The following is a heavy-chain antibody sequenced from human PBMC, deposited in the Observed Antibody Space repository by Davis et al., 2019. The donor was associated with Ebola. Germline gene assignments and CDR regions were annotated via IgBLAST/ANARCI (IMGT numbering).Heavy chain of an antibody. Sequence: MPSETLSLTCAVYGGSFSGYYWSWIRQPPGKGLEWIGEINHSGSTNYNPSLKSRVTISVDTSKNQFSLKLSSVTAADTAVYYCARGAYSSGWFPLDYLGQGTLVTVSS. V-gene: IGHV4-34*01. CDR1: GGSFSGYY. CDR2: INHSGST. CDR3: ARGAYSSGWFPLDY. J-gene: IGHJ4*02. D-gene: IGHD6-19*01.